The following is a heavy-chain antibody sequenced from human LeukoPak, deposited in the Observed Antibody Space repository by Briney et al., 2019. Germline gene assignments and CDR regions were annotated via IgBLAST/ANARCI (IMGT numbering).Heavy chain of an antibody. CDR3: AREGGPYRPLDY. Sequence: SETLSLTCTVSGGSISSYYWSWIRQPPGTGLEWIRFIYYSGSTNYNPSLESRVTISVDTSKNQFSLKLSSVTAADTAVYYCAREGGPYRPLDYSGQGTLVTVAS. J-gene: IGHJ4*02. CDR1: GGSISSYY. V-gene: IGHV4-59*12. CDR2: IYYSGST.